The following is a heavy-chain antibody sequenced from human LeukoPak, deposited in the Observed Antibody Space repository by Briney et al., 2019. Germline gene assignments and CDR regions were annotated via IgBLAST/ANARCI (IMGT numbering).Heavy chain of an antibody. CDR2: ISSSGSTI. D-gene: IGHD2-15*01. J-gene: IGHJ4*02. CDR1: GFTFSDYY. V-gene: IGHV3-11*04. Sequence: PGGFLRLSCAASGFTFSDYYMSWIRQAPGKGLEWVSYISSSGSTIYYADSVKGRFTISRDNAKNSLYLQMNSLRAEDTAVYYCARTSSGGICYLDYWGQGTLVTVSS. CDR3: ARTSSGGICYLDY.